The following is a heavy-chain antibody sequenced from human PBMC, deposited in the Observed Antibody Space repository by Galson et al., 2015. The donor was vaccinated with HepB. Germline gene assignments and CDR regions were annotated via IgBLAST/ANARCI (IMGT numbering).Heavy chain of an antibody. V-gene: IGHV1-24*01. CDR3: ATVSGFDI. CDR1: GYTXXXLX. J-gene: IGHJ3*02. CDR2: FDPEDXET. D-gene: IGHD3-10*01. Sequence: SVKVSCKXSGYTXXXLXMHWVRQAPGKGLEWXGGFDPEDXETXYXQKFQGRVTMXXEXSTDTAYMELSXLRSEDTAVYYXATVSGFDIWGQGTMVTVSS.